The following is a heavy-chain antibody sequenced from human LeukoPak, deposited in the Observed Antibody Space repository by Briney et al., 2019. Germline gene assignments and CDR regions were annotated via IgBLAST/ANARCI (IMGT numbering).Heavy chain of an antibody. CDR1: GGTLSSYA. J-gene: IGHJ6*03. CDR2: INPNSGGT. V-gene: IGHV1-2*02. CDR3: ARGAGGGPTCYRTDYYMDS. Sequence: ASVKVSCKASGGTLSSYAISWVRQAPGQGLEWMGWINPNSGGTNYAQKFQGRVTMTRDTSISTAYMELSRLRSDDTAVYYCARGAGGGPTCYRTDYYMDSGEKGPTVTVSS. D-gene: IGHD2-2*01.